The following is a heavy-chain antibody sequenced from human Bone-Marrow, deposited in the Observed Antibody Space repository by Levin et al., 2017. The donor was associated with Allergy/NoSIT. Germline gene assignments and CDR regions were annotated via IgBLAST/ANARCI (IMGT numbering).Heavy chain of an antibody. V-gene: IGHV3-23*01. D-gene: IGHD2-15*01. CDR1: GFTFSNYA. J-gene: IGHJ4*02. CDR3: AKKYCSGGKCYSLDY. CDR2: ISGSGGST. Sequence: GGSLRLSCAASGFTFSNYAMSWVRQAPGKGLEWVSAISGSGGSTYYADSVKGRFTISRDNSKNTLYLQMNSLRAEDTAVYYCAKKYCSGGKCYSLDYWGQGTLVTISS.